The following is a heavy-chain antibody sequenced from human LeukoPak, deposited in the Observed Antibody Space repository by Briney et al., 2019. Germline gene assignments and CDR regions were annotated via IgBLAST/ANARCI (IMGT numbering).Heavy chain of an antibody. CDR1: GGPISSYY. J-gene: IGHJ3*02. CDR3: ARKLGIDAFDI. V-gene: IGHV4-59*01. Sequence: PSETLSLTCTVSGGPISSYYWSWIRQPPGKGLEWIGYIYYSGSTNYNPSLKSRVTISVDTSKNQFSLKLSSVTAADTAVYYCARKLGIDAFDIWGQGTMVTVSS. CDR2: IYYSGST. D-gene: IGHD7-27*01.